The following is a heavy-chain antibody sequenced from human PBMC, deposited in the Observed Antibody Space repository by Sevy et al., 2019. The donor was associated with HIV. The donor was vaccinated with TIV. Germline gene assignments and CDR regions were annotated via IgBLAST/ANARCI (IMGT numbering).Heavy chain of an antibody. V-gene: IGHV3-21*01. Sequence: GGSLRLSCAASGFTFSSYSMNWVRQAPGKGLEWVSSISSSSSYIYYADSVKGRFTISRDNAKNSLYLQMNSLRAEDTAVYYCARHSPVVATNFDYWGQGTLVTVSS. CDR2: ISSSSSYI. D-gene: IGHD5-12*01. CDR1: GFTFSSYS. CDR3: ARHSPVVATNFDY. J-gene: IGHJ4*02.